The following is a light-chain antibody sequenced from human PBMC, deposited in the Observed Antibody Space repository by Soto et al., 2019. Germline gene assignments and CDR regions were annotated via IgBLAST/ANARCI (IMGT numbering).Light chain of an antibody. Sequence: EIVLTQSPATLSLSPGERATLSCRASQSVSSYLAWYQQRPGQAPRLLMYDASNMATGIPARFSGSGSGTDFTLTISSLEPEDFALYYCQQRSNWPLTFGGGTKVEI. CDR3: QQRSNWPLT. V-gene: IGKV3-11*01. J-gene: IGKJ4*01. CDR1: QSVSSY. CDR2: DAS.